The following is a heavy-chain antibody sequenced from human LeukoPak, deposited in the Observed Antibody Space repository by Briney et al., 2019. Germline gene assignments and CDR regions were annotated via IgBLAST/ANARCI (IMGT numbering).Heavy chain of an antibody. V-gene: IGHV4-61*01. CDR2: IYYSGST. CDR3: ARETRYDSSPYYFDY. J-gene: IGHJ4*02. CDR1: GGSVSSGSYY. D-gene: IGHD3-22*01. Sequence: PSETLSLTCTVSGGSVSSGSYYWSWIRQPPGKGLGWIGYIYYSGSTNYNPSLKSRVTISVDTSKNQFSLKLSSVTAADTAVYYCARETRYDSSPYYFDYWGQGTLVTVSS.